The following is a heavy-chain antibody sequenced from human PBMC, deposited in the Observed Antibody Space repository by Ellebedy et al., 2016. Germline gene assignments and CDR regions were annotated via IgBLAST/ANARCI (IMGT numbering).Heavy chain of an antibody. J-gene: IGHJ4*02. CDR2: IHAGDGRT. CDR3: ARDLGRGTYYPDY. D-gene: IGHD3-16*01. V-gene: IGHV1-46*01. CDR1: GYTFTNYY. Sequence: ASVKVSCXASGYTFTNYYIHWMRQAPGQGLEWLGIIHAGDGRTTYPQRCQGRVTLTRDTSTSTVYMDLTSLRPEDAAIYYCARDLGRGTYYPDYWGQGTLVTVSS.